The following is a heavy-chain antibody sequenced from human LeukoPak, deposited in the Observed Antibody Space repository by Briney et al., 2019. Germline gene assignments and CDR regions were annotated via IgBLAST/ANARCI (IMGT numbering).Heavy chain of an antibody. CDR3: ARENWNARYFEC. CDR2: ITSNGDTT. D-gene: IGHD1-1*01. V-gene: IGHV3-64*04. Sequence: TGGSLRLSCSASGFTFSIYAMHWVRQAPGKGLEYVSSITSNGDTTYYADSVKGRFTISRDNSKNTLYLQMNSLRAEDTAVYYCARENWNARYFECWGQGTLVTVSS. CDR1: GFTFSIYA. J-gene: IGHJ4*02.